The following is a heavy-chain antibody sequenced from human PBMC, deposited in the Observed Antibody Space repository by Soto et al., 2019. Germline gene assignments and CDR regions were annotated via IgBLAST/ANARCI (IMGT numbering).Heavy chain of an antibody. J-gene: IGHJ4*02. CDR3: ARSETGYSRFDY. Sequence: ASVKVSCKASGGTFSSYAIHWVRQAPGQRLEWIGRINAGNGDTKYSQMFQGRVTITRDTSASAAYMELSTLGSEDTSIYYCARSETGYSRFDYWGQGTLVTGLL. V-gene: IGHV1-3*01. CDR1: GGTFSSYA. CDR2: INAGNGDT. D-gene: IGHD3-9*01.